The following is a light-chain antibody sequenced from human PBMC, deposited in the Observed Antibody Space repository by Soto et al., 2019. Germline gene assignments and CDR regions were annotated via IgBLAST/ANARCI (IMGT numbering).Light chain of an antibody. CDR2: DAS. CDR1: QSLSSSF. J-gene: IGKJ4*01. CDR3: QQRSNWPSLT. V-gene: IGKV3D-20*02. Sequence: ESVSRQSPDTLYLSPRQIATLSCRGIQSLSSSFLAWYQQKPGQAPRLLISDASNRATGIPARFSGSGSETDFTLTISSLEPEDSAVYYCQQRSNWPSLTFGGGTKVDIK.